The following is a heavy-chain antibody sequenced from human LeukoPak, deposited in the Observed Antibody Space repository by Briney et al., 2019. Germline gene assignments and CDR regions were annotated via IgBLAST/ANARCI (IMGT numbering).Heavy chain of an antibody. J-gene: IGHJ5*02. CDR3: AKAGAYGAFNT. Sequence: GGSLRLSCAASGFVFSDESMNWVRQAPGKGLEWISYINSRSTTIYYADSVKGRFTSSRDNAKNSLYLQTNSLRDEDTAVYFCAKAGAYGAFNTWGQGTLVTVSS. V-gene: IGHV3-48*02. CDR2: INSRSTTI. CDR1: GFVFSDES. D-gene: IGHD3-10*01.